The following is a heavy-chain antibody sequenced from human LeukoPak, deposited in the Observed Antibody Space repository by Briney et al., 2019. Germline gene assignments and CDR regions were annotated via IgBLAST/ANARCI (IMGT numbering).Heavy chain of an antibody. CDR3: ARRITGTTSDSFDY. CDR1: GGSISSSSYY. J-gene: IGHJ4*02. D-gene: IGHD1-20*01. CDR2: ISYSGST. V-gene: IGHV4-39*01. Sequence: SETLSLTCTVSGGSISSSSYYWGWIRQPPGEGLEWIGSISYSGSTYYNPSLKSRVTISVDTSKNQFSLMLSSVTAADTAVYYCARRITGTTSDSFDYWGQGTLVTVSS.